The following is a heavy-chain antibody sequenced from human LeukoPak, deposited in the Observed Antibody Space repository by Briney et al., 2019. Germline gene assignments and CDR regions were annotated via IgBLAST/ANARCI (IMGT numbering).Heavy chain of an antibody. CDR2: IKQDGGET. D-gene: IGHD1-26*01. CDR3: ARDPYIGRYGAFDV. J-gene: IGHJ3*01. CDR1: GFTFSSYW. Sequence: GGSLRLSCAASGFTFSSYWMSWVRQAPGKGLEWVANIKQDGGETFYVDSVKDRFTISRDNAKNSLYLQMNSLRVEDTAVYYCARDPYIGRYGAFDVRGQGTMVTVSS. V-gene: IGHV3-7*01.